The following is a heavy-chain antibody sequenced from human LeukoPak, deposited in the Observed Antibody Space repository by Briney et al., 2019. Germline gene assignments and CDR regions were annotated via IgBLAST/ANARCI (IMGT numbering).Heavy chain of an antibody. CDR1: GFTFSSYS. V-gene: IGHV3-21*01. CDR3: ARDKVQSIAVAGPGDY. Sequence: GGSLRLSCAASGFTFSSYSMNWVRQAPGKGLGWVSSISSSSSYIYYADSVKGRFTISRDNAKNSLYLQMNSLRAEDTAVYYCARDKVQSIAVAGPGDYWGQGTLVTVSS. J-gene: IGHJ4*02. D-gene: IGHD6-19*01. CDR2: ISSSSSYI.